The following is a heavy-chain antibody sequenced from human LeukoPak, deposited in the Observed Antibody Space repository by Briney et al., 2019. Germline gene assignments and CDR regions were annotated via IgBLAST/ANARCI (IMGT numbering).Heavy chain of an antibody. J-gene: IGHJ4*02. CDR2: IGSSGRDI. CDR1: GFTFSTYN. V-gene: IGHV3-21*01. CDR3: AREFAPYYFDY. Sequence: GGSLRLSCAASGFTFSTYNMHWVRQAPGKGLEWVAFIGSSGRDIYYADSLKGRFTVARDNAKNSLYLQMNSLRAEDTAVYYCAREFAPYYFDYWGQGTLVTVSS.